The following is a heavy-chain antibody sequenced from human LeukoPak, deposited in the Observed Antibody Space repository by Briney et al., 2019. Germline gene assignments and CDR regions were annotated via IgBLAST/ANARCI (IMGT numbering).Heavy chain of an antibody. CDR2: ITAGGDST. CDR3: AKSHASIWNVYDY. V-gene: IGHV3-23*01. J-gene: IGHJ4*02. Sequence: GGSLRLSCAASGFPFSSYAMNWVRQAPGEGLEWVSAITAGGDSTYYAESVKGRFTISRDNLKNMVFLQMSTLRAEDTAIYYCAKSHASIWNVYDYWGQGTLVTVSS. CDR1: GFPFSSYA. D-gene: IGHD6-13*01.